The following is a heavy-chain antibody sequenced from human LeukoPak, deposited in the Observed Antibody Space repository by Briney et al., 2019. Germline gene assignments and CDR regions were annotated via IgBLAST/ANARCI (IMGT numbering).Heavy chain of an antibody. J-gene: IGHJ4*02. D-gene: IGHD3-3*01. CDR2: INHSGST. V-gene: IGHV4-34*01. Sequence: PSETLSLTCAVYGGSFSGYYWSWIRQPPGKGLEWIGEINHSGSTNYNPSLKSRVTISVDTSKNQFSLKLSSVTAADTAVYYCARGQGVYDFWSGYSFFDYWGQGTLVTVSS. CDR1: GGSFSGYY. CDR3: ARGQGVYDFWSGYSFFDY.